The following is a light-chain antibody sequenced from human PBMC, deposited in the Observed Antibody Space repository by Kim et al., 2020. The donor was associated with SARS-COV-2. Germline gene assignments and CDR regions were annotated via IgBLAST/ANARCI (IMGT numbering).Light chain of an antibody. CDR2: EAA. J-gene: IGKJ5*01. CDR1: TRVSSC. Sequence: APGERAPPSGRASTRVSSCLAWIHQKPGKAARPVIEEAANRETGIPARFGGSGFGTGFILTISSIGPEDFAVKYCQQSRNSITFGEGARLGIK. V-gene: IGKV3-11*01. CDR3: QQSRNSIT.